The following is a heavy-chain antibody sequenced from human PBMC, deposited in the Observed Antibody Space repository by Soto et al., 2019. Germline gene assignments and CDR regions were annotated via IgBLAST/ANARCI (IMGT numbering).Heavy chain of an antibody. D-gene: IGHD3-10*01. CDR1: GYTLSDYF. CDR2: INPRGGST. J-gene: IGHJ6*01. Sequence: QVQLVQSGAEVKKPGASVKVSCNASGYTLSDYFMHWVRQAPGQGLEWMGTINPRGGSTRYAQKSQGRVNMTSDTSTSAVYMELSSLRSDDTAVFYCARGSGSFVYGMDVWGQGTTVTVSS. V-gene: IGHV1-46*01. CDR3: ARGSGSFVYGMDV.